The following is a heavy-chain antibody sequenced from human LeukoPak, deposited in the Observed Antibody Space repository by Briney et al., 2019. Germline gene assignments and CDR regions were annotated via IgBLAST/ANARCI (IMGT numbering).Heavy chain of an antibody. CDR2: IAGSGDSA. Sequence: GGSLRLSCAASGFSFHSYAMSWVRQAPGKEPEWVAGIAGSGDSAYYTDSVQGRFTISRDNSKNTLHLQMNSLRVEDTAIHYCAKGGYCTSTSCSRCDPWGQGSLVTVSS. D-gene: IGHD2-2*01. CDR3: AKGGYCTSTSCSRCDP. CDR1: GFSFHSYA. V-gene: IGHV3-23*01. J-gene: IGHJ5*02.